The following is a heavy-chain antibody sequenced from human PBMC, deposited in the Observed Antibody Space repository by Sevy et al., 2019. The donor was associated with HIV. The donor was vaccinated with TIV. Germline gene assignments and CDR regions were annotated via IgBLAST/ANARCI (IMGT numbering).Heavy chain of an antibody. CDR3: ARESVTIFGVVIIRYFDY. D-gene: IGHD3-3*01. CDR1: GFTFSSYW. Sequence: GGSLRLSCAASGFTFSSYWMSWVRQAPGKGLEWVANIKQDGSEKYYVHSVKGRFTISRDNAKNSLYLQMKSLRAEDTAVYYCARESVTIFGVVIIRYFDYWGQGTLVTVSS. J-gene: IGHJ4*02. V-gene: IGHV3-7*01. CDR2: IKQDGSEK.